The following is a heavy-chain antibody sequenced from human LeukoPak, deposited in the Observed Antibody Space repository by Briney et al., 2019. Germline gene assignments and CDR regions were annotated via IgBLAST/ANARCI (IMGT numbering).Heavy chain of an antibody. D-gene: IGHD5-18*01. CDR1: GYTFTGYY. CDR3: ARQGVFGGYNYGYGY. J-gene: IGHJ4*02. V-gene: IGHV1-2*02. Sequence: ASVKVSCKASGYTFTGYYLHWVRQAPGEGLEWMGWINPNSGGTNYAQKFQGRVTMTRDTSISTAYMEPSGLRSDDTAVYYCARQGVFGGYNYGYGYWGQGTLVTVSS. CDR2: INPNSGGT.